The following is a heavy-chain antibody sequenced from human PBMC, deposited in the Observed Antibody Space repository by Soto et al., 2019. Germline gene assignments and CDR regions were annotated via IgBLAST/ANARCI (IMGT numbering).Heavy chain of an antibody. CDR1: GLTFRNYA. CDR3: AKRLSYYFDS. Sequence: HPGGSLGLSCAASGLTFRNYAMSWVRQAPGKGLEWVSTVTGDGVTTSYADSVKGRFTISRDNSKNTLYLQMSGLRADDTAVYYCAKRLSYYFDSWGHGTLVTVSS. V-gene: IGHV3-23*01. D-gene: IGHD3-16*02. CDR2: VTGDGVTT. J-gene: IGHJ4*01.